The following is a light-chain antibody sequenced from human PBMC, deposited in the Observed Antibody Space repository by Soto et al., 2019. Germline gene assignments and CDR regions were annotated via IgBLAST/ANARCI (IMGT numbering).Light chain of an antibody. CDR1: SSDVGGYNY. CDR2: DVS. Sequence: QSVLTQPRSVSGSPGQSVTISCTGTSSDVGGYNYVSWYQQHPGKAPKLMIYDVSKRPSGVPDRFSGSKSGNTASLTISGLQAEDDADYYCCSYAGSYLRVFGTGTKVTVL. CDR3: CSYAGSYLRV. J-gene: IGLJ1*01. V-gene: IGLV2-11*01.